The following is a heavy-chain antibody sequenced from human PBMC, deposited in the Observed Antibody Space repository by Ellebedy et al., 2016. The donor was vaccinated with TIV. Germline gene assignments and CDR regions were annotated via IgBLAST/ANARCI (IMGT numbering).Heavy chain of an antibody. CDR1: GFTFSSYG. D-gene: IGHD4-17*01. Sequence: GESLKISCAASGFTFSSYGMHWVRQAPGKGLEWVAVISYDGSYKYYADSVKGRFTISRDNSKNTQFLQMNSLRAEDTAVYYCARPMTTVMDYYYGMDVWGQGTTVTVSS. V-gene: IGHV3-30*03. CDR3: ARPMTTVMDYYYGMDV. J-gene: IGHJ6*02. CDR2: ISYDGSYK.